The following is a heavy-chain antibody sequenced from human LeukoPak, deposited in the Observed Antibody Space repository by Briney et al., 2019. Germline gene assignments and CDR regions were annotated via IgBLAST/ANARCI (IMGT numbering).Heavy chain of an antibody. J-gene: IGHJ4*02. CDR3: ARIRCGGRDPGDDY. CDR1: GFSLSISGMC. D-gene: IGHD2-21*01. CDR2: IDWDDDE. Sequence: SGPTMVTPTQTLTLTCTFSGFSLSISGMCVNWIRQAPGKALERLARIDWDDDEYYNTSLKTRLTISKDTSRNQVVLTMTNMDPVDTATYFCARIRCGGRDPGDDYWGQGILVTVSS. V-gene: IGHV2-70*11.